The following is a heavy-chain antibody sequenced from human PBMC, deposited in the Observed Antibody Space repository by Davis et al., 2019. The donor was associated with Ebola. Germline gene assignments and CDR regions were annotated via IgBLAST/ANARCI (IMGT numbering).Heavy chain of an antibody. CDR2: MNPNSGNT. J-gene: IGHJ4*02. Sequence: AASVKVSCKASGYTFTNYDINWVRQATGQGLEWMGWMNPNSGNTDYAQKFQGRITMTRNISISTAYMELSSLRSEDTAVYYCARRVGARSGFDSWGQGSLVTVSS. D-gene: IGHD1-26*01. CDR1: GYTFTNYD. CDR3: ARRVGARSGFDS. V-gene: IGHV1-8*01.